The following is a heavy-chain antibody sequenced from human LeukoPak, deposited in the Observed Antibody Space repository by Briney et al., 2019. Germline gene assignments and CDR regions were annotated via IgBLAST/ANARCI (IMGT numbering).Heavy chain of an antibody. Sequence: GGSLRLSCAASGFTFSGSWMAWVRQAPGKGLEWVANMNQDGSEKNYVDSVKGRFTISRDNAKNSLYLQMNSLRAEDTAVYYCARDSGYDCFDYWGQGTLVSVSS. D-gene: IGHD5-12*01. V-gene: IGHV3-7*01. CDR2: MNQDGSEK. CDR3: ARDSGYDCFDY. J-gene: IGHJ4*02. CDR1: GFTFSGSW.